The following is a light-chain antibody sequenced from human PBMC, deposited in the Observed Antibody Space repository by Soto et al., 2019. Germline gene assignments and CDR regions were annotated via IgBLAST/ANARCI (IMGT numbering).Light chain of an antibody. CDR3: HQSYSTWT. CDR2: AAS. CDR1: QNINNY. Sequence: DIQMTQSPSSLSASVGDRVTITCRASQNINNYLHWYQQKPGKAPKLLIYAASSLEDGVPSRFSGSGSGTDFALTISSLQTEDFATYYCHQSYSTWTFGQGTKVDI. J-gene: IGKJ1*01. V-gene: IGKV1-39*01.